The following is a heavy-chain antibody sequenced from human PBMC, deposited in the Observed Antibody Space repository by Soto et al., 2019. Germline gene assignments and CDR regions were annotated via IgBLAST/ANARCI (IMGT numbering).Heavy chain of an antibody. D-gene: IGHD1-26*01. CDR1: GFRLSSYA. Sequence: QVRLVESGGGVVQPGGSLRLSCATSGFRLSSYAMHWVRQAPGKGLEWVALMSYDESKKYYADSVKGRFTISRDTSKNTLVLEMNNLRVEDTAVYYCAKDRRDGDFMHILVVDFWGHGDLVTVSS. V-gene: IGHV3-30*18. J-gene: IGHJ5*01. CDR3: AKDRRDGDFMHILVVDF. CDR2: MSYDESKK.